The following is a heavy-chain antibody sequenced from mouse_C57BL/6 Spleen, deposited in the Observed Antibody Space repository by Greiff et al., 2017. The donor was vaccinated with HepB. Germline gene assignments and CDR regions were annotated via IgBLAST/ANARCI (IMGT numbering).Heavy chain of an antibody. V-gene: IGHV5-15*01. D-gene: IGHD4-1*01. J-gene: IGHJ1*03. CDR3: ARLNWDGWYFDV. Sequence: EVQLVESGGGLVQPGGSLKLSCAASGFTFSDYGMAWVRQAPRKGPEWVAFISNLAYSIYYADTVTGRFTISRENAKNTLYLEMSSLRSEDTAMYFCARLNWDGWYFDVWGTGTTVTVSS. CDR1: GFTFSDYG. CDR2: ISNLAYSI.